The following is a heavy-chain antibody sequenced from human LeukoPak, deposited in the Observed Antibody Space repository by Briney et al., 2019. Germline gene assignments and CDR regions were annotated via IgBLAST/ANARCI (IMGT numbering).Heavy chain of an antibody. CDR2: ISYDGSNK. CDR1: GFTFSSYA. CDR3: ARDRQLWLPDYYYYYGMDV. D-gene: IGHD5-18*01. Sequence: GRSLRLSCAASGFTFSSYAMHWVRQAPGKGLEGVAVISYDGSNKYYADSVKGRFTISRDNSKNTLYLQMNSLRAEDTAVYYCARDRQLWLPDYYYYYGMDVWGKGTTVTVSS. J-gene: IGHJ6*04. V-gene: IGHV3-30*04.